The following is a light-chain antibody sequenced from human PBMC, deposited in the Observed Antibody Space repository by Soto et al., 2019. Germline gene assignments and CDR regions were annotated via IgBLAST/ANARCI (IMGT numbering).Light chain of an antibody. Sequence: DIQMTQSPSSLSASVGDGVTITCRASQSISSYLNWYQQRPGKAPKLLIYAAFSLQSGVPSRFSGSGSGTDFTLTITSLQPEDVATYYCQQSYSTLPTFGGGTKVEMK. J-gene: IGKJ4*01. CDR3: QQSYSTLPT. CDR1: QSISSY. CDR2: AAF. V-gene: IGKV1-39*01.